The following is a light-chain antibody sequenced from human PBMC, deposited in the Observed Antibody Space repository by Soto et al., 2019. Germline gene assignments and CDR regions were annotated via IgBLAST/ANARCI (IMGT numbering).Light chain of an antibody. CDR1: QSVSSDY. Sequence: EIVLTQSPGTLSLSPGERATLSCRASQSVSSDYLAWYQQKPGQTPQVLIYRASSRATGIPDRFSGSGSGTDFTLTISRQEPEDFAVYYWQQYGSSPLTFGGGTKVEI. CDR3: QQYGSSPLT. CDR2: RAS. J-gene: IGKJ4*01. V-gene: IGKV3-20*01.